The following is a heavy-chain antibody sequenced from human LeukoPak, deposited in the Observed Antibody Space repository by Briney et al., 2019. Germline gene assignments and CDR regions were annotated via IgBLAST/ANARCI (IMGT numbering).Heavy chain of an antibody. CDR2: INTDGSST. D-gene: IGHD2-15*01. CDR1: GFTFSSYW. Sequence: GGSLRLSCAASGFTFSSYWMHWVRQVPGKGLVWVSRINTDGSSTSYADSVKGRFAISRDNAKNTLYLQMNSLRAEDTAVYYCAKMKGWRLYDYCMDVWGKGTTVTVSS. CDR3: AKMKGWRLYDYCMDV. J-gene: IGHJ6*03. V-gene: IGHV3-74*01.